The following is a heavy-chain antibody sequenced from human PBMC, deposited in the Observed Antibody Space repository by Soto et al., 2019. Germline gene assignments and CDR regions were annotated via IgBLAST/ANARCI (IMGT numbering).Heavy chain of an antibody. CDR3: GRVKQRLAGLDY. D-gene: IGHD6-19*01. J-gene: IGHJ4*02. CDR2: IKQDGSEK. Sequence: GGSLRLSCAASGFTFGNDWMSWVRQAPGKGLEWVANIKQDGSEKYYVDSVKGRFTISRDNAKNSLYLQMNSLRAEDTAVYYCGRVKQRLAGLDYWGQGTLVTVSS. CDR1: GFTFGNDW. V-gene: IGHV3-7*01.